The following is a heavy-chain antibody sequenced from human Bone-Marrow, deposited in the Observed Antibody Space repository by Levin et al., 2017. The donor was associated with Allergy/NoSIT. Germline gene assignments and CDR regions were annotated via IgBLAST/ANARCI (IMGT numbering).Heavy chain of an antibody. CDR3: ARDPDYYDRAFDI. CDR1: GYTFTDYY. V-gene: IGHV1-2*02. Sequence: SVKVSCKASGYTFTDYYMNWVRQAPGQGLEWMGWINPNSGGTNYAQKFQGRVTMTRDTSISTAYMELSGLRSDDTAVYYCARDPDYYDRAFDIWGQGTMVTVSS. CDR2: INPNSGGT. D-gene: IGHD3-22*01. J-gene: IGHJ3*02.